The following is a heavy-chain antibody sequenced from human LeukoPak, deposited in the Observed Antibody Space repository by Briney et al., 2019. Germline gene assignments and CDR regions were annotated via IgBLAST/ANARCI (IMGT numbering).Heavy chain of an antibody. CDR1: GFTFSSYG. V-gene: IGHV3-33*06. Sequence: GRSLRLSCAASGFTFSSYGMHWDRQAPGSGLEWVAVIWYDGSNKYYADSVKGRFTISRDNSKNTLYLEMNSLRAEDTAVYYCAKDRGGWLRLTYYFDYWGQGTLVTVSS. CDR3: AKDRGGWLRLTYYFDY. J-gene: IGHJ4*02. D-gene: IGHD5-12*01. CDR2: IWYDGSNK.